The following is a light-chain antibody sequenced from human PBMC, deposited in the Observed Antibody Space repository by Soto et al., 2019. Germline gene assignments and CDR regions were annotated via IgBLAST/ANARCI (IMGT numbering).Light chain of an antibody. CDR1: QSVSSSY. Sequence: EVVLTQSPGTLSLSPGERATLSCRASQSVSSSYLAWYQQKPGQAPRLLIYGASSRATGIPDRFTGSGSGTDFTLTISRLEPEDFAVYYCQQYESSPYSFGQGTRVDI. J-gene: IGKJ2*03. V-gene: IGKV3-20*01. CDR3: QQYESSPYS. CDR2: GAS.